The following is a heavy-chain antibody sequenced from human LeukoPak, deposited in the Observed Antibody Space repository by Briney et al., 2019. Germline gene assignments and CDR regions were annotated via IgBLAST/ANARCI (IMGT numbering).Heavy chain of an antibody. CDR2: FDPEDGET. J-gene: IGHJ4*02. D-gene: IGHD1-26*01. CDR1: GYTLTELS. CDR3: AAVKYSGSYYPFDY. Sequence: ASVKVSCKVSGYTLTELSMHWVRQAPGKGLEWMGGFDPEDGETIYAQKFQGRVTMTEDTSTDTAYMELSSLRSEDTAVYYCAAVKYSGSYYPFDYWGQGTLVTVSS. V-gene: IGHV1-24*01.